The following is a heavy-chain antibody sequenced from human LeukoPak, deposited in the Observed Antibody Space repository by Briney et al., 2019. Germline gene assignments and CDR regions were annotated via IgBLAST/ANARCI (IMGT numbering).Heavy chain of an antibody. V-gene: IGHV1-24*01. J-gene: IGHJ4*02. CDR3: ATDQQLVHVFDY. CDR1: GYTLTELS. Sequence: GALVKVSCKVSGYTLTELSMHWVRQAPGKGLEWMGGFDPEDGETIYAQKFQGRVTMTEDTSTDTAYMELSSLRSEDTAVYYCATDQQLVHVFDYWGQGTLVTVSS. CDR2: FDPEDGET. D-gene: IGHD6-13*01.